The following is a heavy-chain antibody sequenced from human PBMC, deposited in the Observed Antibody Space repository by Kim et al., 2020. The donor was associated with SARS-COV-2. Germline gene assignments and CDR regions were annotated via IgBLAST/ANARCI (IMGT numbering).Heavy chain of an antibody. CDR3: ARDALSYGSGFDY. V-gene: IGHV3-33*01. J-gene: IGHJ4*02. D-gene: IGHD3-10*01. CDR2: IWYDGSNK. CDR1: GFTFSSYG. Sequence: GLSLRLSCAASGFTFSSYGMPWVRQAPGKGLEWVAVIWYDGSNKYYADSVKGRFTISRDNSKNTLHLQMNSLRADDMAVYYCARDALSYGSGFDYWGQRTRVTVSS.